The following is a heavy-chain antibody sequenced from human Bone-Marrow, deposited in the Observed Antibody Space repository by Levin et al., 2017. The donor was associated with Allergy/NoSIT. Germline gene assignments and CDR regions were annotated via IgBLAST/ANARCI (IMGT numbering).Heavy chain of an antibody. V-gene: IGHV1-69*13. CDR2: IIPVFGTT. D-gene: IGHD6-13*01. Sequence: PVASVKVSCKASGDTFSRYAFNWVRQAPGQGLEWVGGIIPVFGTTKLAQKFQGRVTITADASTSTAYMELRSLRSEDTAMYYCASVGGSSVYGGVMNFYYHMDVWGTGTTVTVSS. J-gene: IGHJ6*03. CDR1: GDTFSRYA. CDR3: ASVGGSSVYGGVMNFYYHMDV.